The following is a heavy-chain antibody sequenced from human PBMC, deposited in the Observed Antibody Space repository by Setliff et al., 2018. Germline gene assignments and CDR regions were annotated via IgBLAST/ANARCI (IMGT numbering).Heavy chain of an antibody. CDR1: GASFSGTY. CDR2: INHSGSP. Sequence: SETLSLTCAVYGASFSGTYCSWIRQSPGKGLEWIGEINHTGSPNWIGEINHSGSPNYNPSLKSRVTMSVDTSKNQFSLRLTSVTAADTAVYYCRVWVDMIEVDSWAQGTLVTVSS. D-gene: IGHD3-22*01. CDR3: RVWVDMIEVDS. V-gene: IGHV4-34*01. J-gene: IGHJ4*02.